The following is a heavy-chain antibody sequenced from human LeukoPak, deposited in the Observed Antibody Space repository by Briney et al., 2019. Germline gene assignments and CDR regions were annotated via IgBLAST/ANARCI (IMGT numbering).Heavy chain of an antibody. CDR3: ARVNDGDRYYYYYYMDV. CDR2: INHSGST. CDR1: GGSFSGYY. V-gene: IGHV4-34*01. J-gene: IGHJ6*03. D-gene: IGHD4-17*01. Sequence: SETLSLTCAVYGGSFSGYYWSWIRQPPGKGLEWIGEINHSGSTNYNPSLKSRVTISVDTSKNQFSLKLSSVTAADTAVYYCARVNDGDRYYYYYYMDVWGKGTTVTVSS.